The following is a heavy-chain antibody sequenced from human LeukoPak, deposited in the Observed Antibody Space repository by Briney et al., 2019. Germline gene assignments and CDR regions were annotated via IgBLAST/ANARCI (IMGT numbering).Heavy chain of an antibody. CDR1: GFILSSYE. CDR3: ARDYCSSTSCYPDY. V-gene: IGHV3-48*03. D-gene: IGHD2-2*01. J-gene: IGHJ4*02. Sequence: GGSLRLSCAASGFILSSYEMNWVRQAPGKGLEWVSYISSSGSTIYYVDSVKGRFTISRDNAKNTLYLQMNSLRAEDTAVYYCARDYCSSTSCYPDYWGQGTLVTVSS. CDR2: ISSSGSTI.